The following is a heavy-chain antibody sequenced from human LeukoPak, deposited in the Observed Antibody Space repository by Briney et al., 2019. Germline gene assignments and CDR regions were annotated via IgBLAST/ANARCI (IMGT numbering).Heavy chain of an antibody. D-gene: IGHD1-7*01. J-gene: IGHJ5*02. CDR1: GGSISSYY. CDR2: IYASGST. V-gene: IGHV4-4*09. Sequence: SETLFLTCTVSGGSISSYYWSWIRQPPGKGLEWIGYIYASGSTNYNPSLKSRVTISVDTSKNQFSLKLSSVTAADTAVYYCARSPSWNYGWFDPWGQGTLVTVSS. CDR3: ARSPSWNYGWFDP.